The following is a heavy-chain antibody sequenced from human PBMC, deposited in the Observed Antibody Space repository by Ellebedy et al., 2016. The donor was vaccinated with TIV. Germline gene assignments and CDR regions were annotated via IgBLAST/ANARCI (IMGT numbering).Heavy chain of an antibody. CDR1: GFTFSSYV. CDR3: APLGYCSDGSCDSVDY. V-gene: IGHV3-23*01. D-gene: IGHD2-15*01. Sequence: PGGSLRPSCAASGFTFSSYVMSWVRQAPGKGLEWVSSISHSADTTYYADSVKGRFTISRDNSKNTLYLQMNSLRAEDTAVYYCAPLGYCSDGSCDSVDYWGQGTLVTVSS. J-gene: IGHJ4*02. CDR2: ISHSADTT.